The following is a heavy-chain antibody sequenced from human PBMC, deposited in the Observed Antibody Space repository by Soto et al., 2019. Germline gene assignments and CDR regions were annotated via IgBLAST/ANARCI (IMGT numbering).Heavy chain of an antibody. CDR2: INAGNGNT. CDR1: GDSLTSYA. D-gene: IGHD1-26*01. J-gene: IGHJ6*02. CDR3: ARDLVGATLYYYYYGMDV. V-gene: IGHV1-3*01. Sequence: GASVKVSCKASGDSLTSYAMHWVRQAPGQRLEWMGWINAGNGNTKYSQKFQGRVTITRDTSASTAYMELSSLRSEDTAVYYCARDLVGATLYYYYYGMDVWGQGTTVTVSS.